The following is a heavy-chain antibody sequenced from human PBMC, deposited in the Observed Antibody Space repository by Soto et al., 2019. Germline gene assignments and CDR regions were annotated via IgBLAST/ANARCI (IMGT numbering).Heavy chain of an antibody. D-gene: IGHD6-19*01. V-gene: IGHV1-18*04. CDR2: ISAYNGKI. J-gene: IGHJ4*02. CDR3: ARVDSSGWYVFDC. CDR1: GHTFTTYG. Sequence: ASVKVSCKASGHTFTTYGITWVRQAPGQGLEWMGWISAYNGKINYAQNLQGRVTMTTDTSTNTAYMELRSLRSDDTAVYYCARVDSSGWYVFDCWGQGTLVTVSS.